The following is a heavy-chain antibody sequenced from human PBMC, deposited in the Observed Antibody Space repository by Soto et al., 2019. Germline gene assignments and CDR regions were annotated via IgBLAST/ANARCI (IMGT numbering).Heavy chain of an antibody. V-gene: IGHV5-51*01. J-gene: IGHJ6*02. D-gene: IGHD2-2*01. CDR2: IYPGDSDT. CDR1: GYSFTSYW. Sequence: GESLKISCKGSGYSFTSYWIGWVRQMPGKGLEWMGIIYPGDSDTRYSPSFQGQVTLSADKSISTAYLQWSSLKPSDTAMYYCATVAKGSTRTKGDYYYGMDVWGQGTTVTVSS. CDR3: ATVAKGSTRTKGDYYYGMDV.